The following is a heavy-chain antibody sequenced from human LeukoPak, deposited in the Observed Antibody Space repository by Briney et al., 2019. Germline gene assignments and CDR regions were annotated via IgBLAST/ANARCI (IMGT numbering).Heavy chain of an antibody. CDR1: GGTFSSYA. J-gene: IGHJ4*02. V-gene: IGHV1-69*05. CDR2: IIPIFGTA. D-gene: IGHD1-20*01. Sequence: SVKVSCKASGGTFSSYAITWVRQAPGQGLEWMGGIIPIFGTANYAQKFQGRVTITTDESTSTAYMELSSLRSEDTAVYYCAREEIGITGNYFYYWGQGTLVTVSS. CDR3: AREEIGITGNYFYY.